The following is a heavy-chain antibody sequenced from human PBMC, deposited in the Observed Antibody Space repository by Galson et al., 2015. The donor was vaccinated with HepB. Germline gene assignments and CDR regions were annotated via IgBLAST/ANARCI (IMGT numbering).Heavy chain of an antibody. V-gene: IGHV3-23*01. Sequence: LRLSCAASGFTFNNHALTWVRQAPGKGLEWVSAIRGSNGDTFYADSVKGRFTISRDSSKSTLYLQMNSLKVEDTAVYYCARASPYGTTWHGANDYWGQGTLVTVSS. CDR1: GFTFNNHA. CDR3: ARASPYGTTWHGANDY. CDR2: IRGSNGDT. D-gene: IGHD1-14*01. J-gene: IGHJ4*02.